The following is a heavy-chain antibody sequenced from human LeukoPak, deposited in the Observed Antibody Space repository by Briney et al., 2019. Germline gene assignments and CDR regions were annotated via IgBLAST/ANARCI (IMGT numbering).Heavy chain of an antibody. J-gene: IGHJ4*02. CDR1: GFIFNSHA. Sequence: GGSLRLSCAASGFIFNSHAMNWVRQAPGKGLEWVSSISSSSSYIYYADSVKGRFTISRDNVKNSLYLQMNSLRAEDTAFYYCVRHDFWSGFKGGDYWGQGTLVTVSS. CDR3: VRHDFWSGFKGGDY. D-gene: IGHD3-3*01. V-gene: IGHV3-21*04. CDR2: ISSSSSYI.